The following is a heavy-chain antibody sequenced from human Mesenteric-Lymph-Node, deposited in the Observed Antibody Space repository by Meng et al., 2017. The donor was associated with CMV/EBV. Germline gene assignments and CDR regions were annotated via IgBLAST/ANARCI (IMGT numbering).Heavy chain of an antibody. J-gene: IGHJ4*02. CDR1: GYTFSIYP. CDR2: INPYNGDT. D-gene: IGHD5-24*01. V-gene: IGHV1-3*01. CDR3: GRVGRDGYNFCYYDS. Sequence: SGYTFSIYPNHWVRQAPGQRLEWMGWINPYNGDTFYSQKFQGRVTITRDTSANTAYMDYGSLRHEDTAVYFCGRVGRDGYNFCYYDSWGQGTLVTVSS.